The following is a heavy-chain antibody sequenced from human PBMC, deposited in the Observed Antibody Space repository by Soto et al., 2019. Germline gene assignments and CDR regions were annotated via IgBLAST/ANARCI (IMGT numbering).Heavy chain of an antibody. V-gene: IGHV1-3*01. CDR3: ARTSGYYFYDY. J-gene: IGHJ4*02. D-gene: IGHD3-3*01. Sequence: QVQLVQSGAEVKKPGASVKASCKTSGYTFTSYAMHWVRQAPGQRLEWMGWINAGNGNTKYSQKFQGRVTITRDTSASTAYMELSSLRSEDTAVYYCARTSGYYFYDYWGQGTLVTVSS. CDR2: INAGNGNT. CDR1: GYTFTSYA.